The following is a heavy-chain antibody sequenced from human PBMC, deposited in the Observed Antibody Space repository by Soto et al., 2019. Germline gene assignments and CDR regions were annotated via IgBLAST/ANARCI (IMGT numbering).Heavy chain of an antibody. D-gene: IGHD3-3*01. Sequence: QVQLVQSGAEVKKPGASVKVSCKACGYTFTSYGISWVRQAPGQGLEWMGWISACNGNTNYAQKLQGRVTMTTDTSTSTAYMELRSLSSDDTAVYYCARDSFYDFWSGYVSRRDYYGMDVWGQGTTVTVSS. J-gene: IGHJ6*02. CDR2: ISACNGNT. CDR1: GYTFTSYG. V-gene: IGHV1-18*01. CDR3: ARDSFYDFWSGYVSRRDYYGMDV.